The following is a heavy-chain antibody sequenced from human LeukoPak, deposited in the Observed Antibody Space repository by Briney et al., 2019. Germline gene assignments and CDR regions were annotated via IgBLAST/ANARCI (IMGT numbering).Heavy chain of an antibody. D-gene: IGHD3-10*01. CDR1: GYTFTSYG. J-gene: IGHJ6*02. V-gene: IGHV1-18*01. CDR2: ISAYNGNT. Sequence: ASVKVSCKASGYTFTSYGISWVRQAPGQGLEWMGWISAYNGNTNYAQKLQGRVTMTTDTSTSTAYMELRSLRSDDTAVYYCARDGRFGDGYYYYGMDVWGQGTTVTVSS. CDR3: ARDGRFGDGYYYYGMDV.